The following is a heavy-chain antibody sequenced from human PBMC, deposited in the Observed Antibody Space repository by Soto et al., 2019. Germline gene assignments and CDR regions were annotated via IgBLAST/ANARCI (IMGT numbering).Heavy chain of an antibody. D-gene: IGHD5-18*01. Sequence: VGSLRLSCAASGFTFSSYAMSWVRQAPGKGLEWVSAISGSGGSTYYADSVKGRFTISRDNSKNTLYLQMNSLRAEDTAVYYCAKRVWFGGYSYGSDWFDPWGQGTLVTVSS. V-gene: IGHV3-23*01. CDR1: GFTFSSYA. CDR2: ISGSGGST. CDR3: AKRVWFGGYSYGSDWFDP. J-gene: IGHJ5*02.